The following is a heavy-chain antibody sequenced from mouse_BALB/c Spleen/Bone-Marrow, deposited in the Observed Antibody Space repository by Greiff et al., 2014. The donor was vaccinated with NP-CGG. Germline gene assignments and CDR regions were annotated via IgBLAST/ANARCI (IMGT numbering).Heavy chain of an antibody. Sequence: QVQLQQSGAELAEPGASVKMSCKASGYTFTSFWLHWVKQRPGQGLEWIGYINPPTDYTEYNQKFRDKATLTADKSSSTAYMQLSSLTSEDSAVYYCTIWHYYVMNYWGQGTSVTVSS. CDR1: GYTFTSFW. CDR3: TIWHYYVMNY. J-gene: IGHJ4*01. CDR2: INPPTDYT. V-gene: IGHV1-7*01. D-gene: IGHD1-1*02.